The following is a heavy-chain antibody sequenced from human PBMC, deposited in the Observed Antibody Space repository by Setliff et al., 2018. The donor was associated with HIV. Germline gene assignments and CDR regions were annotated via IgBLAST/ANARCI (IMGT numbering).Heavy chain of an antibody. CDR3: AKQGYADSLYAFDV. J-gene: IGHJ3*01. CDR1: GGTFSSYA. CDR2: IHPNTGST. Sequence: ASVKVSCKASGGTFSSYAISWVRQAPGQGLELMGRIHPNTGSTNYLQKFQGRVSITRDTSMSTVYMTLTGLTSDDTAVYYCAKQGYADSLYAFDVWGQGTMVTVSS. V-gene: IGHV1-2*06. D-gene: IGHD3-16*01.